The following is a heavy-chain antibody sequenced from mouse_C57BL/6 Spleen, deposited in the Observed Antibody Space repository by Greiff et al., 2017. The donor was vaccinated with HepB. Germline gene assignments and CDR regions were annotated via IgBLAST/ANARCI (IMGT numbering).Heavy chain of an antibody. V-gene: IGHV1-55*01. CDR1: GYTFTSYW. Sequence: VQLQQPGAELVKPGASVKMSCKASGYTFTSYWITWVKQRPGQGLEWIGDIYPGSGSTNYNEKFKSKATLTVDTSSSTAYMQLSSLTSEDSAVYYCARFITTGVAGYFDVWGTGTTVTVSS. CDR3: ARFITTGVAGYFDV. CDR2: IYPGSGST. D-gene: IGHD1-1*01. J-gene: IGHJ1*03.